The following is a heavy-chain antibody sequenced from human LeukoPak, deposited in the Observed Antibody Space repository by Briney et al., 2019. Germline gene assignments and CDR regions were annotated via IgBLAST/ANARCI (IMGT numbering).Heavy chain of an antibody. CDR3: TTWDGVD. J-gene: IGHJ3*01. D-gene: IGHD1-26*01. CDR2: IKSKSDGGTT. CDR1: GFTFSNAL. V-gene: IGHV3-15*01. Sequence: GGSLRLSCAASGFTFSNALMAWVRLAPGKGLEWVGHIKSKSDGGTTDCSATVKGRFAISRDDSRTTLFLQMNSLQTDDTAVYYCTTWDGVDWGQGTMVTVSS.